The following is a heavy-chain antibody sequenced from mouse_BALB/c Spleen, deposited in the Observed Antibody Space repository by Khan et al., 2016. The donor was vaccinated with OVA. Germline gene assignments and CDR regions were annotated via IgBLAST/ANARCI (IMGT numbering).Heavy chain of an antibody. CDR3: ARSDDRYFDV. J-gene: IGHJ1*01. CDR1: GYTFTSYW. D-gene: IGHD2-12*01. CDR2: IFPGTGST. Sequence: VQLQESGAELVKPGASVKLSCKTSGYTFTSYWIQWIKQRPGQGLGWIGEIFPGTGSTYYNEKFKGKATLTIDTSSSTAYMQLSSLTSEDSAVYFCARSDDRYFDVWGAGTTVTVSS. V-gene: IGHV1S132*01.